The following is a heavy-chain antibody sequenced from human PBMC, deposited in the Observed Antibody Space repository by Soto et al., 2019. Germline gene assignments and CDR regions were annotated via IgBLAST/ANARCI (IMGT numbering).Heavy chain of an antibody. CDR1: GYTFSSNY. Sequence: ASVKVSCKASGYTFSSNYMHWVRQAPGQGLEWMGVINPSGGSTTYAQKFQGRVTMTRDTSTSTVYMELSSLRSEDTAVHYCARVPMVRRIYFDYWGQGTLVTVSS. V-gene: IGHV1-46*01. CDR2: INPSGGST. D-gene: IGHD3-10*01. CDR3: ARVPMVRRIYFDY. J-gene: IGHJ4*02.